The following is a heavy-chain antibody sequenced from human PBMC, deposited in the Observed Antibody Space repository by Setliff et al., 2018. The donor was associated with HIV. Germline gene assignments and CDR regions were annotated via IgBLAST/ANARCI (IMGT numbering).Heavy chain of an antibody. J-gene: IGHJ4*02. CDR1: GFIFSDYA. CDR3: AKELAASGLGYFDS. D-gene: IGHD3-22*01. CDR2: IGYDGSKE. V-gene: IGHV3-30-3*01. Sequence: GGSLRLSCAASGFIFSDYAIHWVRQAPAKGLEWVAVIGYDGSKEYYADSVKGRFTISRDNSKNTVYLQMNSLRAEDTAEYYCAKELAASGLGYFDSWGRGILVTVSS.